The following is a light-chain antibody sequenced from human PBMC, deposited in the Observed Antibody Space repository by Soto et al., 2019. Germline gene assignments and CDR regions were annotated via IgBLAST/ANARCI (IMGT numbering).Light chain of an antibody. CDR2: NVS. J-gene: IGKJ1*01. CDR3: HQRYNWPRT. Sequence: LVLPQSPATLSLLPGIRATLSCRASYNIYNYLIWYQQKPGQAPRLLNYNVSNRGTGIPARFSGSGSGTYLTLSSSSLDHEDFSFYCCHQRYNWPRTFGQGTKV. V-gene: IGKV3-11*01. CDR1: YNIYNY.